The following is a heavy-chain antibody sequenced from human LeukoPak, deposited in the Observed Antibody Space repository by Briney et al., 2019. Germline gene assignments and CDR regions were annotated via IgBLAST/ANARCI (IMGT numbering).Heavy chain of an antibody. CDR1: GFSFSMYS. Sequence: GGSLRLSCAASGFSFSMYSMAWVRQAPGKGLEWVSVINDRGGYIQDADSVKGRFTISRDNYQNTLFLQMNSLRAEGTAVYYCVRERDRGIDVADDFDYWGQGTLVTVSS. D-gene: IGHD6-19*01. CDR2: INDRGGYI. CDR3: VRERDRGIDVADDFDY. J-gene: IGHJ4*02. V-gene: IGHV3-23*01.